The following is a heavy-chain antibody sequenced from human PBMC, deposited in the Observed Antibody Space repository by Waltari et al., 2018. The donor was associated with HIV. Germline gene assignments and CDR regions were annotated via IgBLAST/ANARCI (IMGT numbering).Heavy chain of an antibody. CDR2: ISGSGGTT. CDR1: GFTFSNYA. J-gene: IGHJ1*01. V-gene: IGHV3-23*01. Sequence: EVQLLESGGGLVQPGGSLRLSCAASGFTFSNYAMSWVRQAPGKGLEWVSAISGSGGTTYDADSVKGRFTISRDKSKNTLYLQMNSLRAGDTAVYYCAKEEYSSGWFGVSFQHWGQGTLVTVSS. CDR3: AKEEYSSGWFGVSFQH. D-gene: IGHD6-19*01.